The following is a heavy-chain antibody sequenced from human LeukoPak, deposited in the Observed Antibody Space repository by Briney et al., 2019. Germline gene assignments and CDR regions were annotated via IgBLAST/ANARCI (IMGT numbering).Heavy chain of an antibody. CDR3: ARDVGEYCSSFNCYASNY. J-gene: IGHJ4*02. CDR1: GYTFTGYY. D-gene: IGHD2-2*01. CDR2: INPHSGGT. Sequence: ASVKVSCKASGYTFTGYYIHWVRQAPGQGLEWMGWINPHSGGTNYAQKFQGRVTMTRDTSISTAYMELSRLRSDDTAVYYCARDVGEYCSSFNCYASNYWGQGTLVTVSS. V-gene: IGHV1-2*02.